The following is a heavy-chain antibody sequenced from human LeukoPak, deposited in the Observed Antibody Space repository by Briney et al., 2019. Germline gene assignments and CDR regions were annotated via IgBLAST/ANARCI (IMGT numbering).Heavy chain of an antibody. CDR3: ARGRDSSSWSFDY. CDR1: GFTVSSNY. J-gene: IGHJ4*02. V-gene: IGHV3-53*01. Sequence: GGSLRLSCAAPGFTVSSNYMSWVRQAPGKGLEWVSVIYSGGSTYYADSVKGRFTISRDNSKNTLYLQMNSLRAEDTAVYYCARGRDSSSWSFDYWGQGTLVTVSS. D-gene: IGHD6-13*01. CDR2: IYSGGST.